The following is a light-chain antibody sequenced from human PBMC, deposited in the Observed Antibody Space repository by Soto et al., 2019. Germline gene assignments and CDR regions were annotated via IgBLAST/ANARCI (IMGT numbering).Light chain of an antibody. Sequence: DIQMTQSPSSLSASVGDTVTITCRASQDISNYLAWYQQKPGRVPKVLIYAASTLQSGVPSRFSAIGSGTYSTLTISSLQPEDVATYYCQKYNRAPLTFGGGTKVEIK. V-gene: IGKV1-27*01. J-gene: IGKJ4*01. CDR1: QDISNY. CDR2: AAS. CDR3: QKYNRAPLT.